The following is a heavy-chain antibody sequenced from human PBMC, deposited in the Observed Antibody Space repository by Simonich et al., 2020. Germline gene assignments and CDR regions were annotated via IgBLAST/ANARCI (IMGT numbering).Heavy chain of an antibody. V-gene: IGHV3-53*01. CDR2: IYSGGST. J-gene: IGHJ4*02. Sequence: EVQLVESGGGLIQPGGSLRLSCAASGFTVSSNYMSGVRQAPGKGLGWGSVIYSGGSTYYADSVKGRFTISRDNSKNTLYLQINSLRAEDTAVYYCARWTATGYYFDYWGQGTLVTVSS. CDR1: GFTVSSNY. D-gene: IGHD1-1*01. CDR3: ARWTATGYYFDY.